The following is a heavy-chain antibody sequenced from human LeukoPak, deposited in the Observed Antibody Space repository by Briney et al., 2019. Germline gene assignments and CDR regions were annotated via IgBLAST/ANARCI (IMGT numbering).Heavy chain of an antibody. CDR3: AKDRSKLGIFDY. CDR1: GFMFNSYV. D-gene: IGHD7-27*01. J-gene: IGHJ4*02. CDR2: INGGGGNT. V-gene: IGHV3-23*01. Sequence: PGGSLRLSCAASGFMFNSYVMSWVRQAPGKGLEWVSAINGGGGNTYYADSVKGRFTISRDNSKNMVYLQMNSLRADDTAVYYCAKDRSKLGIFDYWGQGTLVTVSS.